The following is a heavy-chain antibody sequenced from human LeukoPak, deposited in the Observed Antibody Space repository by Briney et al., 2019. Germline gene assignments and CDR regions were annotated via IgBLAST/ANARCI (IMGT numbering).Heavy chain of an antibody. CDR3: ATAGTHNYYYSFYYMAV. V-gene: IGHV1-24*01. CDR2: FDPVDGET. CDR1: GYIFTELS. Sequence: ASMKVSCKVSGYIFTELSMHWVRQAPGKGLEWMGGFDPVDGETFYAQKFQGRITMTEDTSTDTAYMELSSLRSEDTAVYYCATAGTHNYYYSFYYMAVWGKGTTVTVSS. J-gene: IGHJ6*03. D-gene: IGHD1-1*01.